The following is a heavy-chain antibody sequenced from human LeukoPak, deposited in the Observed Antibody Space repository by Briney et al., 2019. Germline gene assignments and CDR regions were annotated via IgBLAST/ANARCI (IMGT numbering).Heavy chain of an antibody. CDR2: INHSGST. CDR3: ARVNYHDSGGSYWWFDP. Sequence: SETLSLTCAVYVGSFSGYYWSWIRQPPGKGLEWIGEINHSGSTNYNPSLKSRVTTSVDPSKNQVSLKVTSVTAADTAVYYCARVNYHDSGGSYWWFDPWGQGTLVTVS. D-gene: IGHD3-22*01. V-gene: IGHV4-34*01. J-gene: IGHJ5*02. CDR1: VGSFSGYY.